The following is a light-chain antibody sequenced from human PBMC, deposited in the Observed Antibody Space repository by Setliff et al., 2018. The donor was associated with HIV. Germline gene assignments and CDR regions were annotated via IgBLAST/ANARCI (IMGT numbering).Light chain of an antibody. V-gene: IGLV2-23*01. CDR2: EGS. CDR3: CSYAGSSTTYV. J-gene: IGLJ1*01. CDR1: SSDVGSYNL. Sequence: QSVLTQPVSVSGSPGQSITTSCTGTSSDVGSYNLVSWYQQHPGKAPKLMIYEGSKRPSGVSNRFSGSKSGNTASLTISGLQAEDEADYYCCSYAGSSTTYVFGTGTKVTVL.